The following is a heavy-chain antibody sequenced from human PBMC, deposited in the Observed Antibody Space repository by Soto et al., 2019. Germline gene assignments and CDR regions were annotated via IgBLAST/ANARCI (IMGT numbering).Heavy chain of an antibody. D-gene: IGHD1-26*01. Sequence: EVQLVESGGGLVQPGRSLRLSCAASGFTFDDYAMHWVRQAPGMGLEWVSGISWYSGSIGYADSVKGRFTISRDNAKNSLYLQMNSLRAEDTALYYCAKDMRSYSYYYYGMDVWGQGTTVTVSS. J-gene: IGHJ6*02. CDR2: ISWYSGSI. V-gene: IGHV3-9*01. CDR1: GFTFDDYA. CDR3: AKDMRSYSYYYYGMDV.